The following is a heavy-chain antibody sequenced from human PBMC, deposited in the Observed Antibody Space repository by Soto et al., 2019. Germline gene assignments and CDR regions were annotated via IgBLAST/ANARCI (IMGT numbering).Heavy chain of an antibody. CDR2: IYYSGST. CDR3: ARVENDVWSRYRFDP. CDR1: GGSISSYY. Sequence: ETLSLTCTVSGGSISSYYWSWIRQPPGKGLEWIGYIYYSGSTNYNPSLKSRVTISVDTSKNQFSLKLSSVTAADTAVYYCARVENDVWSRYRFDPWGQGTLVTVSS. V-gene: IGHV4-59*01. J-gene: IGHJ5*02. D-gene: IGHD3-3*01.